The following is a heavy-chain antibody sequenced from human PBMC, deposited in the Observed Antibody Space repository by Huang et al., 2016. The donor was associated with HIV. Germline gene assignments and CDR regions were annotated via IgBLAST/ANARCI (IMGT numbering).Heavy chain of an antibody. CDR3: ARTAPYYPYTGSYYNYFDP. J-gene: IGHJ5*02. D-gene: IGHD3-10*01. V-gene: IGHV1-8*01. CDR2: MNTKRGNT. Sequence: QVQLVQSGAEVKNPGASVKVSCKASAYTFTSYDINWVRQASGQGLEWMGWMNTKRGNTGYAKKFQGRVIMTRNTSINTAYMELTSLRSEDAAVYYCARTAPYYPYTGSYYNYFDPWGQGTLVTVSS. CDR1: AYTFTSYD.